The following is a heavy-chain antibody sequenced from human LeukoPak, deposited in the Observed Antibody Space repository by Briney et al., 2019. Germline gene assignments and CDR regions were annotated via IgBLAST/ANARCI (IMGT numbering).Heavy chain of an antibody. V-gene: IGHV3-23*01. CDR2: ISGSGGST. D-gene: IGHD6-19*01. CDR1: GFTISSYA. CDR3: AKELKQWLNPYYFDY. J-gene: IGHJ4*02. Sequence: GGSLRLSCAASGFTISSYAMSWVRQAPGKGLEWVSAISGSGGSTYYADSVKGRFTISRDNSKNTLYLQMNSLRAEDTAVYYCAKELKQWLNPYYFDYWGQGTLVTVSS.